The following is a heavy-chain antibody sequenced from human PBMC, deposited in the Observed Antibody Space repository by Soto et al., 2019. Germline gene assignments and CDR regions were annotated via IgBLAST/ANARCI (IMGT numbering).Heavy chain of an antibody. Sequence: QVQLVESGGGVVQPGRSLRLSCAASGFTFSSYGMHWVRQAPGKGLEWVAVISYDGSNKYYADSVKGRFTISRDNSKKTLYLQMNSLRAEDTAVYYCAKDSHNRQTGPGLYNWFDPWGKGTLVTVSS. D-gene: IGHD3-16*02. CDR2: ISYDGSNK. J-gene: IGHJ5*02. V-gene: IGHV3-30*18. CDR3: AKDSHNRQTGPGLYNWFDP. CDR1: GFTFSSYG.